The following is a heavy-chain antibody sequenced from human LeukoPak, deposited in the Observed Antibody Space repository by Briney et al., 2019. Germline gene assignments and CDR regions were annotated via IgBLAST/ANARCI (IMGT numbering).Heavy chain of an antibody. J-gene: IGHJ4*02. CDR1: GDSINSYY. D-gene: IGHD3-22*01. Sequence: SETLSLTCSVSGDSINSYYWSWIRQPPGKGLEWIGYIHHSGSTNYNPSLKSRVTISVDTSKNQLSLKLSSVTAADTAVYYCARDNWSGYYDSSGYYEGVFDYWGQGTLATVSS. CDR2: IHHSGST. CDR3: ARDNWSGYYDSSGYYEGVFDY. V-gene: IGHV4-59*01.